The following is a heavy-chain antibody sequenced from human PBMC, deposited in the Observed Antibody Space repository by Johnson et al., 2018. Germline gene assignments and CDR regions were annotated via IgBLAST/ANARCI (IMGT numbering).Heavy chain of an antibody. Sequence: VQLVESGGGLVQPGGSLRLSCAASGFTFSSYDMHWVRQATGKGLEWVSAIGTAGDTYYPGSVKGRFTISRDNSKNTLYLQMNSLRAEDTAVYYWARGPATVVTPEYFQHWGQGTLVTVSS. CDR2: IGTAGDT. CDR3: ARGPATVVTPEYFQH. J-gene: IGHJ1*01. V-gene: IGHV3-13*01. CDR1: GFTFSSYD. D-gene: IGHD4-23*01.